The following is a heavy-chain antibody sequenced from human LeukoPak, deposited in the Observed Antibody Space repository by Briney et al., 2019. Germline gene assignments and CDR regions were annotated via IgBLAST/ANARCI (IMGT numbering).Heavy chain of an antibody. V-gene: IGHV3-23*01. CDR2: ISGSDGST. CDR3: AKGKLQDIYYYYYYGMDV. Sequence: PGGSLRLSCAASGFTFSSYGMSWVRQAPGKGLEWVSVISGSDGSTYYADSVKGRFTISRDNSKNTLYLQMNSLRAEDTAVYYCAKGKLQDIYYYYYYGMDVWGQGTTVTVSS. CDR1: GFTFSSYG. J-gene: IGHJ6*02. D-gene: IGHD2-15*01.